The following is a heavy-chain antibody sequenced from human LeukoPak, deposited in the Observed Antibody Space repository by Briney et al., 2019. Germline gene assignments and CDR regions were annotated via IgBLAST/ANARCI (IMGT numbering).Heavy chain of an antibody. D-gene: IGHD3-9*01. CDR2: INPNSGGT. CDR1: KYTFTGYY. Sequence: ASVKVSCKASKYTFTGYYMHWVRQAPGQGLEWMGWINPNSGGTNYAQKFQGRVTMTRDTSSTTAYMALSSLRSDDTAVYYCARGPLFDILTGYRVAMDYWGQGTLVAVSS. V-gene: IGHV1-2*02. J-gene: IGHJ4*02. CDR3: ARGPLFDILTGYRVAMDY.